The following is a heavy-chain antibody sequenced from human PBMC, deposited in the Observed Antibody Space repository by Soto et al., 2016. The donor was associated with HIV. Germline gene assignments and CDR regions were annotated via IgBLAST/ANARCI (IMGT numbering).Heavy chain of an antibody. CDR2: ISWNSDSI. Sequence: EVQLVESGGGLVQPGRSLRLSCAASGFTFDDYAMHWVRQAPGKGLEWVSGISWNSDSIGYADSVKGRFTISRDNAKNSLYLQMNSLRTEDMALYYCAKGDYGDYRPSYFDYWAREPWSPSPQ. J-gene: IGHJ4*02. CDR3: AKGDYGDYRPSYFDY. V-gene: IGHV3-9*03. CDR1: GFTFDDYA. D-gene: IGHD4-17*01.